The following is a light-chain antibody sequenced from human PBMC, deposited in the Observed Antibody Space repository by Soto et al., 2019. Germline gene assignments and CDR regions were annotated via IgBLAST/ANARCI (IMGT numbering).Light chain of an antibody. J-gene: IGLJ1*01. CDR1: SSNIGSNY. Sequence: QSVLTQPPSASGTPGQRVTISCSGSSSNIGSNYVYWYQQLPGTAPKLLIYRNNQRPSGVPDRFSGSKSGTSASLAITGLQAEDEADYYCQSYDSSLRVFGTGTKVTVL. V-gene: IGLV1-47*01. CDR3: QSYDSSLRV. CDR2: RNN.